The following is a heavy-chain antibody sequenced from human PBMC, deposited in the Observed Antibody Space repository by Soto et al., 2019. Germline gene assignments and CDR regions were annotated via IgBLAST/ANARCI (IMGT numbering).Heavy chain of an antibody. J-gene: IGHJ4*02. D-gene: IGHD2-15*01. CDR2: ISGSGGST. CDR1: GFTLSSYA. V-gene: IGHV3-23*01. CDR3: AKSRIVVVVAASIDY. Sequence: EVQLLESGGGLVQPGGSLRLSGAASGFTLSSYAMSWVRQAPGKGLEWVPAISGSGGSTYYAGSVKGRFTISRDNSKNTLYLQMNSLRAEDTAVYYCAKSRIVVVVAASIDYWGQGTLVTVSS.